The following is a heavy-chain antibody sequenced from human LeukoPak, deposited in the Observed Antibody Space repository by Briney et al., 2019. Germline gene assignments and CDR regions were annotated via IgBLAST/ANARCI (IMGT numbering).Heavy chain of an antibody. D-gene: IGHD1-26*01. CDR1: GFTFDDYA. CDR2: ISWNSGSI. Sequence: PGGSLRLSCAASGFTFDDYAMHWVRQAPGKGLEWVSGISWNSGSIGYADSVKGRFTISRDNAKNSLYLQMNSLRAEDTALYYCAKAGGATTEDWFDPWGQGTLGTVSS. V-gene: IGHV3-9*01. CDR3: AKAGGATTEDWFDP. J-gene: IGHJ5*02.